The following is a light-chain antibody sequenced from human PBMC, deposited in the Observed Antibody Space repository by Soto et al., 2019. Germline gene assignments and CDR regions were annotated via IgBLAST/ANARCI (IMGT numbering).Light chain of an antibody. CDR2: GAS. CDR1: QSVSSY. Sequence: DIVMTQSPATLSVSPGDRVALSCRASQSVSSYFAWYQQKSGQAPKLLIYGASTMQTGIPARFSGSGSGTDFTLAISSLQSEDFATYYCQKYNNWPYTFGQGTKLEIK. J-gene: IGKJ2*01. V-gene: IGKV3-15*01. CDR3: QKYNNWPYT.